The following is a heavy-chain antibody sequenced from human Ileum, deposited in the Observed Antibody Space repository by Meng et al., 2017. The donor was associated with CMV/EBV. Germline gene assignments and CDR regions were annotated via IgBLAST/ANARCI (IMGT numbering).Heavy chain of an antibody. J-gene: IGHJ4*02. D-gene: IGHD3-10*01. V-gene: IGHV4-34*01. CDR1: GGSLTGYY. CDR3: ARRVGSGKYFFDY. CDR2: INYSEST. Sequence: CAGAGGSLTGYYCSWIRQPPGKGLEWIGEINYSESTNYNPSLNSRVTISVDTFKNQCSLKLTSVTAADTAMYYCARRVGSGKYFFDYWSLGALVTVSS.